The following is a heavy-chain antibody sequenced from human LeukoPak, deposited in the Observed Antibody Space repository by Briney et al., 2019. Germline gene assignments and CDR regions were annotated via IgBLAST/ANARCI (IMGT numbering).Heavy chain of an antibody. CDR3: ATMAKGSSSDGNIGYYYYGMDV. J-gene: IGHJ6*02. Sequence: GSSVKVSCKASGGTFSSYAISWVRQAPGQGLEWMGRIIPILGIANYAQKFQGRVTITADKSTSTAYMELSSLRSEDTAVYYCATMAKGSSSDGNIGYYYYGMDVWGQGTTVTVSS. V-gene: IGHV1-69*04. D-gene: IGHD6-6*01. CDR1: GGTFSSYA. CDR2: IIPILGIA.